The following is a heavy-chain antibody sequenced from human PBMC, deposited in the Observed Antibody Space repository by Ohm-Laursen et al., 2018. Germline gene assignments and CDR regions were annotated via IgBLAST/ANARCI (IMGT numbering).Heavy chain of an antibody. D-gene: IGHD1-26*01. J-gene: IGHJ4*02. CDR2: ISGSGGST. V-gene: IGHV3-23*01. Sequence: SLRLSCTASGITFSSYAMNWVRQAPGKGLEWVSGISGSGGSTDYADSVKGRFTISRDNSKNSLYLQMNSLRAEDTAVYYCARGGSGSYSYYFDYWGQGTLVTVSS. CDR1: GITFSSYA. CDR3: ARGGSGSYSYYFDY.